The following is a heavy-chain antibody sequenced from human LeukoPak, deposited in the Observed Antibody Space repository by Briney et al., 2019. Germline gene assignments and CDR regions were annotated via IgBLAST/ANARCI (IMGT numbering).Heavy chain of an antibody. CDR2: INHSGST. Sequence: SETLSLTCAVYGGSFSGYYWSWIRQPPGKGLEWIGEINHSGSTNYNPSLKSRVTISVDTSKNQFSLKLSSVTAADTAVYYCARCRGYSYGYFDYWGQGTLVTVSS. J-gene: IGHJ4*02. V-gene: IGHV4-34*01. CDR1: GGSFSGYY. D-gene: IGHD5-18*01. CDR3: ARCRGYSYGYFDY.